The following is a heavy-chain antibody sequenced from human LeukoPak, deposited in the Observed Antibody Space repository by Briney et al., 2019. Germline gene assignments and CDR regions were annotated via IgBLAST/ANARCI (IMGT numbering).Heavy chain of an antibody. J-gene: IGHJ4*02. V-gene: IGHV3-21*04. CDR3: AKYYDSSYYYGRFDY. CDR2: ISSSSDYI. CDR1: EFTFSSYN. D-gene: IGHD3-22*01. Sequence: PGGSLRLSCAASEFTFSSYNMNWVRQAPGKGLEWVSSISSSSDYIYYADSVKGRFTISRDNAKNSLYLQMNSLRAEDTALYYCAKYYDSSYYYGRFDYWGQGTLVTVSS.